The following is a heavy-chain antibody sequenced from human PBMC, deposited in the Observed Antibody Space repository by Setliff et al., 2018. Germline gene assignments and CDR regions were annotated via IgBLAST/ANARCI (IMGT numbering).Heavy chain of an antibody. Sequence: PSETLSLTCAVYGGSFSDYHWSWIRQPPGKGLEWIGEIDHSGSTNYNPSLKSRVTISLDTSKNQFSLKLSSVTAADTAVYYCARAPQYTNYWYALSWFDPWGQGTLGTVSS. CDR3: ARAPQYTNYWYALSWFDP. D-gene: IGHD2-8*02. CDR2: IDHSGST. CDR1: GGSFSDYH. V-gene: IGHV4-34*01. J-gene: IGHJ5*02.